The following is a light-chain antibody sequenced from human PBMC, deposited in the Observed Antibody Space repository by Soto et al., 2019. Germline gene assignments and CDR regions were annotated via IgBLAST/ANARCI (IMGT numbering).Light chain of an antibody. V-gene: IGKV1-33*01. J-gene: IGKJ3*01. CDR2: GAA. CDR1: QDIRKY. Sequence: DIQMTQSPSSLSASVGDRVTITCQASQDIRKYLNWYQQKQGRAPNLLIYGAANLETGVPSRFSGSGYGTDFTSTISSLQPEDIATYYCQHYDNLPPFTFGPGTKVAIK. CDR3: QHYDNLPPFT.